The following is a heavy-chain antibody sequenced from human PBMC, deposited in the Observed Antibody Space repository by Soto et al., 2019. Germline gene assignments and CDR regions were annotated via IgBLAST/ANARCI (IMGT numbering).Heavy chain of an antibody. Sequence: ASVKVSCKASGFTFTSSAVQWVRQARGQRLEWIGWIVVGSGNTNYAQKFQERVTITRDMSTSTAYMELSSLRSEDTAVYYCAADGSGSRNDYYFDYWGQGTQVTVSS. CDR2: IVVGSGNT. CDR3: AADGSGSRNDYYFDY. J-gene: IGHJ4*02. CDR1: GFTFTSSA. V-gene: IGHV1-58*01. D-gene: IGHD3-10*01.